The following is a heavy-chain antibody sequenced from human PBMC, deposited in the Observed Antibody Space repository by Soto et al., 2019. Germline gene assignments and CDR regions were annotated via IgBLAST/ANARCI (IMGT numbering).Heavy chain of an antibody. CDR3: VTDRDYSKAY. J-gene: IGHJ4*02. CDR2: IKEDGSDK. CDR1: GFTFSNYW. V-gene: IGHV3-7*01. D-gene: IGHD4-4*01. Sequence: GGSLRLSCAASGFTFSNYWMNWVRQAPGKGLEWVANIKEDGSDKHYVDSVKGRFTISRDNPKNSLFLQMNSLRAEDTAVYYCVTDRDYSKAYWGQGTLVTVSS.